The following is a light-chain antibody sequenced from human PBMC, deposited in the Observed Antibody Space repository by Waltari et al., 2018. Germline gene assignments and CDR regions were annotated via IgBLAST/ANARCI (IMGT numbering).Light chain of an antibody. CDR1: QSIASW. V-gene: IGKV1-5*03. Sequence: DIQMTQSPSTLSASIGDRVTITCRASQSIASWLAWYQQKPGKDPKLLIYQASSLESGVASRFSGSGFGTEFTLTISSLQPDDFAVYYCQQYKSYPITFGQGTRLEIK. J-gene: IGKJ5*01. CDR2: QAS. CDR3: QQYKSYPIT.